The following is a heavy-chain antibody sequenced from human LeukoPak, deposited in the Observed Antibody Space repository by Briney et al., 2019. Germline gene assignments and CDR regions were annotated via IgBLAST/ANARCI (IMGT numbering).Heavy chain of an antibody. CDR1: GASISSSAR. J-gene: IGHJ4*02. D-gene: IGHD5-12*01. CDR3: ARRGYSGYEAYFDY. Sequence: SETLSLTCAVSGASISSSARWSWVRQFPGKGLEWIGEVYHGGSTNYNPSLKSRVTISLDNSNNHFSLRLSSVTAADTARYYCARRGYSGYEAYFDYWGRGTLVTVSS. V-gene: IGHV4-4*02. CDR2: VYHGGST.